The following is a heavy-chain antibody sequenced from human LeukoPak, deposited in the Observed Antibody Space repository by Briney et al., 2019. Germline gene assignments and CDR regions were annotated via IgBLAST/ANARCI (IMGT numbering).Heavy chain of an antibody. CDR3: ARDRWGQLVPNWFDP. Sequence: GDSXXSNSAAWNWIRQSPSRGLEWLGRTYYRSKWYNDYAVSVKSRITINPDTSKNQFSLQLNSVTPEDTAVYYCARDRWGQLVPNWFDPWGQGTLVTVSS. D-gene: IGHD6-13*01. V-gene: IGHV6-1*01. CDR1: GDSXXSNSAA. J-gene: IGHJ5*02. CDR2: TYYRSKWYN.